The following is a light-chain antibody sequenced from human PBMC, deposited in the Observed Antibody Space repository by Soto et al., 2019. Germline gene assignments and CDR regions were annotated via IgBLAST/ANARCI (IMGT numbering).Light chain of an antibody. V-gene: IGKV1-16*01. J-gene: IGKJ4*01. CDR3: QQYDSYSPLT. Sequence: DIQMTQSPSSVSASVGDRVTITCXASQDIFNYLAWYQQKPGKAPKLLIYAASSLQNGVPSRFSGSGSGTAFTLTISSLQPDDFATYYCQQYDSYSPLTFGGGTKVDIK. CDR1: QDIFNY. CDR2: AAS.